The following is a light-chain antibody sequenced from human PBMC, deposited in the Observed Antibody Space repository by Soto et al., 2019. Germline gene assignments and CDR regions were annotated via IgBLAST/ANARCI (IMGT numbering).Light chain of an antibody. CDR1: QSISSSY. V-gene: IGKV3-20*01. CDR2: GAS. J-gene: IGKJ5*01. CDR3: QQYGSSPPIT. Sequence: EIVLTQSPGTLSLSPGERATLSCRASQSISSSYLAWYLHKPGQAPRLLIYGASSRASGTPDRFSGSGSGTDFTLTMSTLEPEDFAVYYCQQYGSSPPITVVQGTRLEI.